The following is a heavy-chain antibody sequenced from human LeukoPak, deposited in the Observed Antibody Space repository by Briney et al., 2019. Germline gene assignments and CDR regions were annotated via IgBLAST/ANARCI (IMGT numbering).Heavy chain of an antibody. D-gene: IGHD6-13*01. J-gene: IGHJ4*02. V-gene: IGHV4-61*01. CDR2: IYYHGST. CDR1: GDPISSYSNDK. CDR3: AREYSAFDY. Sequence: SETLSLTSTVSGDPISSYSNDKRSWIRQPPGKGLEWIGYIYYHGSTNYNPSLKSRVNFSVDTSKNQFSLKLNSVTAADTAVYYCAREYSAFDYWGQRTLVTVSS.